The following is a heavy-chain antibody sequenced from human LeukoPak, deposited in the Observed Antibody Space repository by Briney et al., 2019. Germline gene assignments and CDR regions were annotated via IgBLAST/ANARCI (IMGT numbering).Heavy chain of an antibody. J-gene: IGHJ5*02. CDR3: ARDLSPLERIAAAGKGRFDP. CDR1: GYTFTSYG. Sequence: ASVKVSCKASGYTFTSYGISWVRQAPGQGLEWMGWISAYNGNTNYAQKLQGRVTMTTDTSTSTAYMELRSLRSDDTAVYYCARDLSPLERIAAAGKGRFDPWGQGTLVTVSS. V-gene: IGHV1-18*01. D-gene: IGHD6-13*01. CDR2: ISAYNGNT.